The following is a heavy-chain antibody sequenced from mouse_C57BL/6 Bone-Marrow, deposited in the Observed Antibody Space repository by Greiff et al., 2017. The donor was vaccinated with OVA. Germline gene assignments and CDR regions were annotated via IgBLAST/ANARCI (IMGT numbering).Heavy chain of an antibody. J-gene: IGHJ2*01. CDR3: ARERVYYGSSGDYFDY. V-gene: IGHV3-5*01. CDR2: IYYSGTI. D-gene: IGHD1-1*01. CDR1: GISITTGNYR. Sequence: EVQLVESGPGLVKPSQTVFLTCTVTGISITTGNYRWSWIRQFPGNKLEWIGYIYYSGTITYNPSLTSRTTITRDTTKNQFFLEMNSLTAEDTATYYCARERVYYGSSGDYFDYWGQGTTLTVSS.